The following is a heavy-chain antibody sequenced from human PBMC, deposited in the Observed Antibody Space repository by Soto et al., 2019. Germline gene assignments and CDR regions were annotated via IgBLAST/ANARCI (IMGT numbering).Heavy chain of an antibody. CDR1: GDSINNYY. J-gene: IGHJ4*02. CDR2: YYYSET. V-gene: IGHV4-59*12. D-gene: IGHD2-8*02. Sequence: SETLSLTCTVSGDSINNYYWNWIRQPPGKGLEWIVHYYYSETNYNPSLKSRVAISVDTSKNQFSLKLTSVTAADTAVYYCARDKITGLFDYWGQGTLVTVSS. CDR3: ARDKITGLFDY.